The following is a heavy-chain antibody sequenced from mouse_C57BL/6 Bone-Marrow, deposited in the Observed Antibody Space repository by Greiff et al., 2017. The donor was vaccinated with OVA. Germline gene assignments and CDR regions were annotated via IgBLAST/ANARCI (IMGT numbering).Heavy chain of an antibody. D-gene: IGHD1-1*01. Sequence: VQLQQSVAELVRPGASVKLSCTASGFNIKNTYMHWVKQRPEQGLEWIGRIDPANGTTKYAPKFQGKATITADTSSNTAYLQLRSLTSEDTAIYYCARYYCSSLVYWYVDVWGTGTTVTVSS. CDR1: GFNIKNTY. CDR3: ARYYCSSLVYWYVDV. V-gene: IGHV14-3*01. J-gene: IGHJ1*03. CDR2: IDPANGTT.